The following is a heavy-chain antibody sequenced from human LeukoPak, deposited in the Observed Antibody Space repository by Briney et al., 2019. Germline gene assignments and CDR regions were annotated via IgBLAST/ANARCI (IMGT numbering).Heavy chain of an antibody. V-gene: IGHV3-7*01. CDR3: VRGGGNFDY. Sequence: GGSLRLSCAASGFTFRGYLMSSVRQAPGKGLEWVVNISPDGAVKYYLDSVKGRFTISRDSAKNSLYLQMNSLRAEDTAVYYCVRGGGNFDYWGQGTLVTVSS. CDR1: GFTFRGYL. CDR2: ISPDGAVK. D-gene: IGHD2/OR15-2a*01. J-gene: IGHJ4*02.